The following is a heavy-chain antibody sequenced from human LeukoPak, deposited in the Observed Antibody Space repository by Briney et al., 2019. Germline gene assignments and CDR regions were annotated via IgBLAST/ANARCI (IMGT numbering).Heavy chain of an antibody. J-gene: IGHJ4*02. Sequence: SETLSLTCAVYGGCFSGYYWSWIRQPPGKGLEWIGEINHSGSTNYNPSLKSRVTISVDTSKNQFSLKLSSVTAADTAVYYCARGPFFWSGYKTLDYWGQGTLVTVSS. CDR3: ARGPFFWSGYKTLDY. CDR1: GGCFSGYY. V-gene: IGHV4-34*01. CDR2: INHSGST. D-gene: IGHD3-3*01.